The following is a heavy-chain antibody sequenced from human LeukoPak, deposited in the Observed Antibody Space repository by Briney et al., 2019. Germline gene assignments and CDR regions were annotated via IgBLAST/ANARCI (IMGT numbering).Heavy chain of an antibody. D-gene: IGHD6-19*01. V-gene: IGHV1-18*01. CDR3: ARVRGSGWQNWFDP. CDR2: ISAYNGNT. CDR1: GYTFTSYG. Sequence: ASEKVSCKASGYTFTSYGISWVRQAPGQGLEWMGWISAYNGNTNYAQKLQGRVTMTTDTSTSTAYMELRSLRSDDTAVYYCARVRGSGWQNWFDPWGQGTLVTVSS. J-gene: IGHJ5*02.